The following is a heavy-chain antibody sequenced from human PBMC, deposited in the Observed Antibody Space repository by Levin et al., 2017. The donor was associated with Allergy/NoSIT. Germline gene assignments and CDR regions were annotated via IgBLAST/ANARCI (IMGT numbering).Heavy chain of an antibody. CDR3: ARSVSWYSEFDY. V-gene: IGHV3-11*03. D-gene: IGHD6-13*01. J-gene: IGHJ4*02. CDR2: ISSTSTYT. CDR1: GFTFSDDY. Sequence: GESLKISCAASGFTFSDDYMYWIRQAPGKGLEWVSYISSTSTYTNYADSVKGRFTISRDNAKNSLYLQMNSLRGEDTAVYYCARSVSWYSEFDYWGQGTLVTVSS.